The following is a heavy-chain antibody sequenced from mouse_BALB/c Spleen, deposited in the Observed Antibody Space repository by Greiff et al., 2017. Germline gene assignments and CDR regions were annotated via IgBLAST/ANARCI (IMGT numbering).Heavy chain of an antibody. CDR3: ARYGTPSYWYFDV. V-gene: IGHV1-14*01. Sequence: VQLQQSGPELVKPGASVKMSCKASGYTFTSYVMHWVKQKPGQGLEWIGYINPYNDGTKYNEKFKGKATLTSDKSSSTAYMELSSLTSEDSAVYYCARYGTPSYWYFDVWGAGTTVTVSA. J-gene: IGHJ1*01. D-gene: IGHD1-1*01. CDR2: INPYNDGT. CDR1: GYTFTSYV.